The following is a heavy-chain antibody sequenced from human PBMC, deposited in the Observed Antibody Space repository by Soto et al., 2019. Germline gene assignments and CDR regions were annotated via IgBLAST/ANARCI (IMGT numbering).Heavy chain of an antibody. Sequence: SETLSLTCTVSGASIRSSDYYWSWIRQPPGKGLEWIGYIYLSGSSYSNPSLKSRVSISEDTSNNHFSLKLSSVTAADTAVYYCARGLYGYYAFDHWGQGALVTVSS. CDR2: IYLSGSS. CDR3: ARGLYGYYAFDH. D-gene: IGHD4-17*01. J-gene: IGHJ4*02. V-gene: IGHV4-30-4*01. CDR1: GASIRSSDYY.